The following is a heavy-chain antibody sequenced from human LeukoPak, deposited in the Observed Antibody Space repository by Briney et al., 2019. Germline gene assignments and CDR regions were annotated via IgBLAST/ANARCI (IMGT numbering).Heavy chain of an antibody. J-gene: IGHJ4*02. V-gene: IGHV1-2*02. D-gene: IGHD3-10*01. CDR2: INPNSGGT. CDR1: GYTFTGYY. Sequence: GASVKVSCKASGYTFTGYYMHWVRQAPGQGLEWMGWINPNSGGTNYAQKFQGRVTMTRDTSISTAYMELSRLRSEDTAVYYCARGLNLYYGSGSYYYWGQGTLVTVSS. CDR3: ARGLNLYYGSGSYYY.